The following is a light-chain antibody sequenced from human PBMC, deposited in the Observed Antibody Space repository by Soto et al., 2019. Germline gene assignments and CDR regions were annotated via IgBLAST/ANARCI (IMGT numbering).Light chain of an antibody. J-gene: IGKJ1*01. V-gene: IGKV3D-15*01. CDR1: QDVCSN. Sequence: EIVVTQSPATLSVSPGERVTLSCRTSQDVCSNLAWYQQKARQAPRSLIYVASTTATGSTPRLIGSGSGTEFIPPTSSLQYEEYSVDYCQQYNNWPPWTFGQGTKVDI. CDR2: VAS. CDR3: QQYNNWPPWT.